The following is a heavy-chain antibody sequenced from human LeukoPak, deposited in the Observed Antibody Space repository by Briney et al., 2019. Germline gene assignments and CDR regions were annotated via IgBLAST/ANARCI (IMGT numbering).Heavy chain of an antibody. V-gene: IGHV4-59*01. CDR2: IYYSGGT. CDR1: GGSISSYH. Sequence: PSETLSLTCTVSGGSISSYHWSWVRQPPGKGLEWIGYIYYSGGTNYNPSPKSRVTISVNTSNTQFSLKLSSVTAADTAVYYCASGIGSGSYYLPFDYWGQGTLVTVSS. J-gene: IGHJ4*02. D-gene: IGHD3-10*01. CDR3: ASGIGSGSYYLPFDY.